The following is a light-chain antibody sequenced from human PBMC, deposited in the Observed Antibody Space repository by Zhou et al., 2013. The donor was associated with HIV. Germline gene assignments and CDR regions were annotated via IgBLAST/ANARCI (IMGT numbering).Light chain of an antibody. Sequence: DIQMTQSPSSLSASAGDRVTITCRASQSISRYLNWYQQKPGKAPKLLIYAASSLQSGVPLRFSGSGSGTDFTLTISSLQPEDFATYYCQQSYNTVTFGGGTKVEIK. V-gene: IGKV1-39*01. CDR2: AAS. CDR1: QSISRY. CDR3: QQSYNTVT. J-gene: IGKJ4*01.